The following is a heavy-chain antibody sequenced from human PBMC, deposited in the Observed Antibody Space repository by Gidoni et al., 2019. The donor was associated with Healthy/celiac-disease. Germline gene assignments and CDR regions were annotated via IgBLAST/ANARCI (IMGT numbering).Heavy chain of an antibody. CDR1: GFTFSSYA. CDR2: ISGSGGST. Sequence: EVQLLESGGGLVQPGGSLRLSCASSGFTFSSYAMSWVRQAPGKGLEWVSAISGSGGSTYYADSVKGRFTISRDNSKNTLYLQMNSLRAEDTAVYYCAKDDDFWSGYYYIDYWGQGTLVTVSS. V-gene: IGHV3-23*01. D-gene: IGHD3-3*01. J-gene: IGHJ4*02. CDR3: AKDDDFWSGYYYIDY.